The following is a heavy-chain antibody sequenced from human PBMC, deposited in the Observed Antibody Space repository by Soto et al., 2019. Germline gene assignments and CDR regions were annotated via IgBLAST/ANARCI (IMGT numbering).Heavy chain of an antibody. Sequence: GASVKVSCKASGGPFSSYAISWVRQAPGQGLEWMGWIIPIFGTANYAQKFQGRVTITADESTSTAYMELSSLRSEDTAVYYCARNYGDYVAPKYGMDVWGQGTTVTVSS. V-gene: IGHV1-69*13. CDR3: ARNYGDYVAPKYGMDV. CDR1: GGPFSSYA. D-gene: IGHD4-17*01. J-gene: IGHJ6*02. CDR2: IIPIFGTA.